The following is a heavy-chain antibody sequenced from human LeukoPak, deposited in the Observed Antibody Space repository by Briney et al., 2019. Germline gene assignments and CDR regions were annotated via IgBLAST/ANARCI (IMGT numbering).Heavy chain of an antibody. V-gene: IGHV4-34*01. Sequence: SETLSLTCAVYGGSFSGYYWSWIRQPPGKGLEWIGEINHSGSTYYNPSLKSRVTISVDTSKNQFSLKLSSVTAADTAVYYCARFPKETATYFFDYWGQGTLVTVSS. CDR2: INHSGST. CDR1: GGSFSGYY. D-gene: IGHD5-24*01. CDR3: ARFPKETATYFFDY. J-gene: IGHJ4*02.